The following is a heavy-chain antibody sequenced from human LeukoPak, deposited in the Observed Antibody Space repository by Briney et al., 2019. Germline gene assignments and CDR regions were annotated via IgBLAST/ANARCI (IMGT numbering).Heavy chain of an antibody. Sequence: SVKVSCKASGGTFSSYAISWVRQAPGQGLEWMGGIIPIFGTANYAQKFQGRVTITADESTSTAYMELRSLRSDDTAVYYCARVGISSGGFDYWGQGTLVTVSS. CDR3: ARVGISSGGFDY. D-gene: IGHD6-25*01. V-gene: IGHV1-69*01. CDR2: IIPIFGTA. CDR1: GGTFSSYA. J-gene: IGHJ4*02.